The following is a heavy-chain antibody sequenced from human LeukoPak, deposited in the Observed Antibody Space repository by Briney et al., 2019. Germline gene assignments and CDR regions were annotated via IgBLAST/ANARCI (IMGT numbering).Heavy chain of an antibody. D-gene: IGHD6-19*01. CDR3: ARVSVYSSGWYDY. CDR2: IRYDGSNK. CDR1: GFTFSTHD. V-gene: IGHV3-30*02. J-gene: IGHJ4*02. Sequence: GGSLRLSCGASGFTFSTHDMHWVRQAPGKGLGWVAFIRYDGSNKYYADSVKGRFIISRDNSKNTLYLQMNSLRVEDTAVYYCARVSVYSSGWYDYWGQGTLVTVSS.